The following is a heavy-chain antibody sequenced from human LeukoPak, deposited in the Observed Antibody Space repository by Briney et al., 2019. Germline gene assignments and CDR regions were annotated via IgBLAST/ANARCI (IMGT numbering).Heavy chain of an antibody. Sequence: PSETLSLTCAVYGVSFSGYYWSWIRQPPGKGLEWIGEINHSGSTNYNPSLKSRVTISVDTSKNQFSLKLSSVTAADTAVYYCARGRLSPQVAILHRPTLFDYWGQGTLVTVSS. CDR2: INHSGST. V-gene: IGHV4-34*01. D-gene: IGHD5-12*01. CDR3: ARGRLSPQVAILHRPTLFDY. CDR1: GVSFSGYY. J-gene: IGHJ4*02.